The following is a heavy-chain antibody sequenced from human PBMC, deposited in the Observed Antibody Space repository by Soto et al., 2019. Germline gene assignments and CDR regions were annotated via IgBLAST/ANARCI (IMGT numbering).Heavy chain of an antibody. J-gene: IGHJ4*02. CDR1: GGSISSGDYY. V-gene: IGHV4-30-4*01. CDR3: ASTPYYDSSGPQMIDY. D-gene: IGHD3-22*01. CDR2: IYYSGST. Sequence: SETLSLTCTVSGGSISSGDYYWSWIRQPPGKGLEWIGYIYYSGSTYYNPSLKSRVTISVDTSKNQFSLKLSSVTAADTAVYYCASTPYYDSSGPQMIDYWGQGTLVTVSS.